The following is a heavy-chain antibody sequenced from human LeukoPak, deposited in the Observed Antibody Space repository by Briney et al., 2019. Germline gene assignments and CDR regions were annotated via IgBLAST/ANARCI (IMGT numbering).Heavy chain of an antibody. D-gene: IGHD3-9*01. CDR2: ISYDGSNK. V-gene: IGHV3-30*18. J-gene: IGHJ4*02. CDR3: AKDLAEEGVGDILTGFDY. Sequence: PGGSLRLSCAASGFTFSSYGMHWVRQAPGKGLEWVAVISYDGSNKYYADSVKGRFTISRDNSKNTLYLQMNSLRAEDTAVYYCAKDLAEEGVGDILTGFDYWGQGTLVTVSS. CDR1: GFTFSSYG.